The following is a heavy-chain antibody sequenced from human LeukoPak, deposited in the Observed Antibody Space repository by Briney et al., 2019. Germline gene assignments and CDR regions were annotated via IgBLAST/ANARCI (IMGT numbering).Heavy chain of an antibody. CDR3: ARGFDILTGSLRLEDAFDI. V-gene: IGHV4-30-2*01. Sequence: SETLSLTCAVSGGSFSSGGCSWSWIRQPPGKGLEWSGYIYHSGSTYYNPSLKSRVTISVDRSKNHFSLRLSSVTAADTAVYYCARGFDILTGSLRLEDAFDIWGQGTMVTVSS. CDR1: GGSFSSGGCS. D-gene: IGHD3-9*01. J-gene: IGHJ3*02. CDR2: IYHSGST.